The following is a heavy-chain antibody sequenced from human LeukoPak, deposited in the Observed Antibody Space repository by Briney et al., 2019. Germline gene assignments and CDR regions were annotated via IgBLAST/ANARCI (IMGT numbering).Heavy chain of an antibody. Sequence: GGSLRLSCAASGFTFSSYGMHWVRQAPGKGLEWVAVISYDGSNKYYADSVKGRFTISRDNSKNTLYLQMNSLRPEDTAVYYCAKDSKRWKTYYYASGSYHFDYWGQGTLVTVSS. J-gene: IGHJ4*02. CDR3: AKDSKRWKTYYYASGSYHFDY. CDR2: ISYDGSNK. D-gene: IGHD3-10*01. CDR1: GFTFSSYG. V-gene: IGHV3-30*18.